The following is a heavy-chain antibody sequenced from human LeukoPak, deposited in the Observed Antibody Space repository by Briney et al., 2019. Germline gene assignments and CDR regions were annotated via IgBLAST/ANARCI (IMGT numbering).Heavy chain of an antibody. CDR3: ARVKGDCSGGSCPALYYYYYMDV. Sequence: SETLSLTCAVYGGSFSGYYWSWIRQPPGKGLEWIGEINHSGSTNYNPSLKSRVTMSVDTSKNQFSLKLSSVTAADTAVYYCARVKGDCSGGSCPALYYYYYMDVWGKGTTVTISS. J-gene: IGHJ6*03. CDR1: GGSFSGYY. CDR2: INHSGST. V-gene: IGHV4-34*01. D-gene: IGHD2-15*01.